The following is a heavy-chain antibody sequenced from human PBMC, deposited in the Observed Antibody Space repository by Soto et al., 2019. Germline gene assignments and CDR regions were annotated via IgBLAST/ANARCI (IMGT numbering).Heavy chain of an antibody. V-gene: IGHV3-23*01. J-gene: IGHJ4*02. CDR2: ISGSGGST. D-gene: IGHD3-22*01. CDR3: ARSGYYYPLDFDH. Sequence: GGSLRLSCAASGFTFSSSAMSWVRQAPGKGLEWVSAISGSGGSTYYADTVKGRFTASRDNSKNTLYLQMNSLRAEDTAVYYCARSGYYYPLDFDHWGQGNLVTVSS. CDR1: GFTFSSSA.